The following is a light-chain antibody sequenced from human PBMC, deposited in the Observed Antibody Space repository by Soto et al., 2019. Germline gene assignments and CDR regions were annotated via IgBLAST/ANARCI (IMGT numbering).Light chain of an antibody. Sequence: QSVLTQPRSVSGSPGQSVTISCTGTNSDVGAYNYVSWYQQQPGKAPKLMIYGVTERPSGVPDRFSGSKSGNTASLTISGLQAEDEADYYCCSYAGSKVFGGGTQLTVL. J-gene: IGLJ3*02. V-gene: IGLV2-11*01. CDR3: CSYAGSKV. CDR1: NSDVGAYNY. CDR2: GVT.